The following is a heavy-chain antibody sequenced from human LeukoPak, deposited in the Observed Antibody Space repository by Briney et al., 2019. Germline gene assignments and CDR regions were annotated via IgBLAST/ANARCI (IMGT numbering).Heavy chain of an antibody. J-gene: IGHJ4*02. D-gene: IGHD6-19*01. CDR2: AYSSGST. V-gene: IGHV4-39*07. CDR1: GFTFSSYSM. Sequence: GSLRLSCAASGFTFSSYSMNWVRQSPGKGLEWIGSAYSSGSTHYNPSLKSRVNISIDMSKNQFSLKLRSVTAADTAVYFCARDRRTVAGLIRFDYWGQGTLVTVSS. CDR3: ARDRRTVAGLIRFDY.